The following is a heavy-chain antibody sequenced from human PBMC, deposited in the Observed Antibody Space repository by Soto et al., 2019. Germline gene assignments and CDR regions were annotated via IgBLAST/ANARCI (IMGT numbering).Heavy chain of an antibody. CDR3: ARDSGGIYYGGFDY. CDR1: GFTLSSYW. D-gene: IGHD1-26*01. V-gene: IGHV3-74*01. Sequence: EVQLVESGGGLVQPGGSLRLSCAASGFTLSSYWMHWVRQAPGKGLVWVSRINNDGNTLNYADSVKGRFTISSDKAKNTLYLQMNSLRAEDTAVYYCARDSGGIYYGGFDYWGQGTLVTVSS. CDR2: INNDGNTL. J-gene: IGHJ4*02.